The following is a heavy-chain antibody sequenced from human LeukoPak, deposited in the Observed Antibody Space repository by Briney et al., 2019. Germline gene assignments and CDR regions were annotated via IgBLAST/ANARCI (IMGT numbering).Heavy chain of an antibody. CDR1: GFTFTSYS. V-gene: IGHV3-23*01. CDR3: AKVSAGYNSGFDY. Sequence: GGSLRLSCAASGFTFTSYSMSWVRQAPGKGLEWVSGTSDRGDYTYYADSVKGRFTISRDNSKNTLHLQMNSLRAEDTAVYYCAKVSAGYNSGFDYWGQGTLVTVSS. D-gene: IGHD5-18*01. CDR2: TSDRGDYT. J-gene: IGHJ4*02.